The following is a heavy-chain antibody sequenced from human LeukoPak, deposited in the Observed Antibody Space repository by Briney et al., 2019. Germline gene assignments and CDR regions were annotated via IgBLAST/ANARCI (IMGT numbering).Heavy chain of an antibody. CDR1: GFSFNDYG. D-gene: IGHD3-22*01. J-gene: IGHJ3*02. Sequence: GGSLRLSCAGSGFSFNDYGMDWVRQSPGKGLEWVSSTNSRSTFIWYADSVKGRFTTSRDNAKNSLYLQMNSLTVKDTAVYYCARDYYDSSGYYEKRSHDAFDIWGQGTMVTVSS. V-gene: IGHV3-21*01. CDR2: TNSRSTFI. CDR3: ARDYYDSSGYYEKRSHDAFDI.